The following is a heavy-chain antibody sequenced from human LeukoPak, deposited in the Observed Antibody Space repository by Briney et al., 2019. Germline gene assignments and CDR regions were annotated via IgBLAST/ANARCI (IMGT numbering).Heavy chain of an antibody. CDR1: GFTFSSYG. J-gene: IGHJ4*02. CDR3: AKDFIKLWENSGSYWLPFDY. D-gene: IGHD1-26*01. V-gene: IGHV3-23*01. CDR2: ISGSGGST. Sequence: GGSLRLSCAASGFTFSSYGMSWVRQAPGKGLEWVSAISGSGGSTYYADSVKGRFTISRDNSKNTLYPQMNSLRAEDTAVYYCAKDFIKLWENSGSYWLPFDYWGQGTLVTVSS.